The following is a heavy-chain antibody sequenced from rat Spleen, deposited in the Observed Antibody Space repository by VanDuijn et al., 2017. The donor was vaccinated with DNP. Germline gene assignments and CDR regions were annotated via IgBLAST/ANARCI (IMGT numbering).Heavy chain of an antibody. J-gene: IGHJ2*01. D-gene: IGHD3-8*01. CDR1: GLTFSNYG. V-gene: IGHV5-31*01. CDR2: ITNTGDIT. CDR3: TSNPHIRTAAPFDY. Sequence: EVQLVESGGGLVQPGRSLKLSCAASGLTFSNYGMHWIRQAPGKGLEWVASITNTGDITYYSDSVKGRFSISKDNAKSTLYLQLNSLRSEDTATYYCTSNPHIRTAAPFDYWGQGVMVTVSS.